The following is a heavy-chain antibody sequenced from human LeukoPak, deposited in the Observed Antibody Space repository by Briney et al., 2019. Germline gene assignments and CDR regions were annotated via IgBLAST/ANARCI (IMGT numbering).Heavy chain of an antibody. D-gene: IGHD3-10*01. CDR3: ARDGVLWFGELLSYWFDP. Sequence: SETLSLTCTVSGGSISSYYWSWIRQPAGKGLEWIGRIYTSGSTNYNPSLKSRVTMSVDTSKNQFSLKLSSVTAADTAVYYCARDGVLWFGELLSYWFDPWGQGTLVTVSS. CDR1: GGSISSYY. J-gene: IGHJ5*02. V-gene: IGHV4-4*07. CDR2: IYTSGST.